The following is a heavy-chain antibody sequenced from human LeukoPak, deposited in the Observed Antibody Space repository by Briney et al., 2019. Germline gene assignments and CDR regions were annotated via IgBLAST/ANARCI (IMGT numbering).Heavy chain of an antibody. V-gene: IGHV4-59*08. D-gene: IGHD3-10*01. CDR3: ARQRLGYGSGSYYGAFDY. J-gene: IGHJ4*02. CDR1: GGSISSYY. CDR2: IYYSGST. Sequence: SETLSLTCTVSGGSISSYYWSWIRQPPGKGLEWIGYIYYSGSTNYNPSLKSRVTISVDTSKNQFSLKLSSVAAADTAVYYCARQRLGYGSGSYYGAFDYWGQGTLVTVSS.